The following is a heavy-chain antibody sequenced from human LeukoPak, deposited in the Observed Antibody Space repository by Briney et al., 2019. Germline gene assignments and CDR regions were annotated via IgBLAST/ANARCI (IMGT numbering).Heavy chain of an antibody. Sequence: ASVKVSCKASGYTFTSYYMHWVRQAPGQGLEWMGWISAYNGNTNYAQKLQGRVTMTTDTSTSTAYMELRSLRSDDTAVYYCARDIPTLAYYDFWSGSFWEWGQGTLVTVSS. J-gene: IGHJ4*02. CDR1: GYTFTSYY. D-gene: IGHD3-3*01. CDR2: ISAYNGNT. V-gene: IGHV1-18*04. CDR3: ARDIPTLAYYDFWSGSFWE.